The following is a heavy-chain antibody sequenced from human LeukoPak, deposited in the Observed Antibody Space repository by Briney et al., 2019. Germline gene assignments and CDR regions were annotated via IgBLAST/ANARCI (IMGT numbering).Heavy chain of an antibody. D-gene: IGHD3-22*01. CDR2: ICYSESA. V-gene: IGHV4-59*08. CDR1: GGSIRSYY. J-gene: IGHJ3*02. Sequence: PSETLSLTCTVSGGSIRSYYWSWIRQPPGKGLEWIGYICYSESANYNPSLKGRITISLDTSKNHFSLKLNSVTAADTAVYYCARVGGYPLSAFDIWGQGTMVTVSP. CDR3: ARVGGYPLSAFDI.